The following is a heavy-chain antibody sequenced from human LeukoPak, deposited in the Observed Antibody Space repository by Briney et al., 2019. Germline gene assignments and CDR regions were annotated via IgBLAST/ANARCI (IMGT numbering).Heavy chain of an antibody. Sequence: PSEALSLTCTVSGDSIATTIYYSAWIRHSPGRGLEWIANVFKSGNTYYSASLKGRVTLSVEKSKKQFSLQLASVTASDTAVYYCARHLENTPGSGAYGYFDKWGQGKLVTVSS. J-gene: IGHJ4*02. D-gene: IGHD1-26*01. CDR1: GDSIATTIYY. CDR3: ARHLENTPGSGAYGYFDK. CDR2: VFKSGNT. V-gene: IGHV4-39*01.